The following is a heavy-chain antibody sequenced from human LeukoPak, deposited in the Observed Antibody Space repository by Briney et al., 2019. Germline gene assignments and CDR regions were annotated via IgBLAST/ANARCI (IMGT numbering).Heavy chain of an antibody. CDR1: GFILSSYA. J-gene: IGHJ1*01. CDR3: ARDLDCSGGSCYQMAVSEYFQH. D-gene: IGHD2-15*01. Sequence: PGGSLRLSCAASGFILSSYAMHWVRQAPGKGLEWVAVISYDGSNKYYADSVKGRFTISRDNSKNTLYLQMNSLRAEDTAVYYCARDLDCSGGSCYQMAVSEYFQHWGQGTLVTVSS. V-gene: IGHV3-30-3*01. CDR2: ISYDGSNK.